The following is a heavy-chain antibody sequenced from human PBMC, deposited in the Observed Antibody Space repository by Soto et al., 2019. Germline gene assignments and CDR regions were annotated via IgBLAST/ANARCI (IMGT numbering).Heavy chain of an antibody. J-gene: IGHJ6*02. CDR3: ARHQALLRYYYGMEV. D-gene: IGHD1-26*01. V-gene: IGHV4-59*06. CDR1: GGTISSSY. Sequence: SETLSLTCTVSGGTISSSYWSWIRQPPGKGLEWIGSIYHSGRTYYNPSLKSRVTISVDTSKNQFSLKLSSVTAADTAVYYCARHQALLRYYYGMEVWGQGTTVTVSS. CDR2: IYHSGRT.